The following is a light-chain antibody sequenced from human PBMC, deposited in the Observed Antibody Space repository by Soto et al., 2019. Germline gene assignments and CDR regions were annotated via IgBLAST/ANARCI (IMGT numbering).Light chain of an antibody. CDR3: QQYGGSRVT. V-gene: IGKV3-20*01. J-gene: IGKJ4*01. CDR1: QSVSSIY. Sequence: EIVLTQSPGTLSLSPGERATLSCRASQSVSSIYLAWYQQKPGQSPRLLIYGTSSRATGIPDRFSGSGSGTDFSLTISRLEPEDFAVYYCQQYGGSRVTFGGGTQVEIK. CDR2: GTS.